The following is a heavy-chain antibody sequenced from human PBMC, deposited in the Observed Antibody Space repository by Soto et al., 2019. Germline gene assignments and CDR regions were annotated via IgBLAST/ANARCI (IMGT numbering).Heavy chain of an antibody. J-gene: IGHJ3*02. V-gene: IGHV4-59*01. D-gene: IGHD2-2*01. Sequence: SETLSLTCTVSGGSISSYYWSWIRQPPGKGLEWIGYIYYSGSTNYNPSLKSRVTISVDTSKNQFSLKLSSVTAADTAVYYCARAIVVVVPAAPDAFDIWGQGTMVT. CDR3: ARAIVVVVPAAPDAFDI. CDR2: IYYSGST. CDR1: GGSISSYY.